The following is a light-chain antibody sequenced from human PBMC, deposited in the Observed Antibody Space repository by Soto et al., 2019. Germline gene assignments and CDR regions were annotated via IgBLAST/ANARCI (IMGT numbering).Light chain of an antibody. CDR1: SSTIGAGHD. V-gene: IGLV1-40*01. J-gene: IGLJ2*01. Sequence: VLTQPPSVSGAPGQRVSISCTGTSSTIGAGHDVHWYQQFPGTTPKLLIYGHTNRPSGVPDRFSGSKSDTSASLAITGLQAEDEADYYCQSYDSSGLRVFGGGTKLTVL. CDR3: QSYDSSGLRV. CDR2: GHT.